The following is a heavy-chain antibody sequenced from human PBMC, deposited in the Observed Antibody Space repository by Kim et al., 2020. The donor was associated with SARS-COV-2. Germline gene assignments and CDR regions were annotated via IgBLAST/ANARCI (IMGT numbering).Heavy chain of an antibody. CDR3: AGEDVSDAAGGRYYYYGMDV. J-gene: IGHJ6*02. D-gene: IGHD3-10*01. Sequence: GGSLRLSCAVSGFTLSSYWMHWVRQGPDKGLVWVSRVSSDGSSTSYADSVKGRFTISRDNAKNTLYLQMNSLRAEDTAVYYCAGEDVSDAAGGRYYYYGMDVCGQGATVTVS. CDR1: GFTLSSYW. V-gene: IGHV3-74*01. CDR2: VSSDGSST.